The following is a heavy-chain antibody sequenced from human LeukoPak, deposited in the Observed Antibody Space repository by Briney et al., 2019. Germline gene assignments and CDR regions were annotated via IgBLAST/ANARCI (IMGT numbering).Heavy chain of an antibody. CDR2: ISCSGGST. J-gene: IGHJ1*01. Sequence: GGSLRLSCAASGFTFSSYAMSWVRQAPGKGLEWVSGISCSGGSTYYADSVKGRFTISRDNSKNTLYLQMNSLRAEDTAVYYCAKDRESGYYRAPESFQHWGQGTLVTVSS. D-gene: IGHD2/OR15-2a*01. V-gene: IGHV3-23*01. CDR3: AKDRESGYYRAPESFQH. CDR1: GFTFSSYA.